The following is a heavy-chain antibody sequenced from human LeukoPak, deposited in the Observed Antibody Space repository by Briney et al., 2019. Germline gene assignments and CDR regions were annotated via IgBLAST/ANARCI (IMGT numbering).Heavy chain of an antibody. CDR2: VYQTGHN. D-gene: IGHD3-22*01. J-gene: IGHJ5*02. CDR3: ARLLYDSSGYYYKIGWFDP. Sequence: SETLSPTCTVSGDSISGSYWSWIRQPPGKGLEWIGYVYQTGHNHNNPSLKSRVTISLDTSTNQVSLKLSSVTAADTAVYYCARLLYDSSGYYYKIGWFDPWGQGTLVTVSS. CDR1: GDSISGSY. V-gene: IGHV4-59*01.